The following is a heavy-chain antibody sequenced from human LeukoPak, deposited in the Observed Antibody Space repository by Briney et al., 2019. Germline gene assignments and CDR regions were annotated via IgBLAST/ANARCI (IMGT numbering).Heavy chain of an antibody. CDR3: VAYSSGWYSSY. J-gene: IGHJ4*02. Sequence: GGSLRLSCAASGFTFSDYWMHWVRQAPGKGLVWVSRIDTDGGSATYADSVKGRFTISRDNSKNTLYLQMNSLRAEDTAVYYCVAYSSGWYSSYWGQGTLVTVSS. CDR1: GFTFSDYW. V-gene: IGHV3-74*01. D-gene: IGHD6-19*01. CDR2: IDTDGGSA.